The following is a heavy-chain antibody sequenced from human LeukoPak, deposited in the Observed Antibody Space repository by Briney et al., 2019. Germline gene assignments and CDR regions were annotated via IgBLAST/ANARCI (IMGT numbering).Heavy chain of an antibody. J-gene: IGHJ3*02. V-gene: IGHV4-34*01. D-gene: IGHD3-3*01. CDR1: GGSFSAFF. Sequence: SETLSLTCAVSGGSFSAFFWRWIRQPPGKGLEWIASIYYSGSTYYNPSLKSRVTISVDTSKNQFSLKLSSVTAADTAVYYCARSEWPYAFDIWGQGTMVTVSS. CDR2: IYYSGST. CDR3: ARSEWPYAFDI.